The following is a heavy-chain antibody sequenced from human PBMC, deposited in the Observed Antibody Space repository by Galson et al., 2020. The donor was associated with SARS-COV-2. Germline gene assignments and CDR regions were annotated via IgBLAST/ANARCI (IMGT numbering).Heavy chain of an antibody. V-gene: IGHV4-30-4*01. CDR3: ARGGYYDSTGYPDS. CDR1: GGSISSGDYY. Sequence: SETLSLTCTVSGGSISSGDYYWSWIRQPPGKGLEWIGYIYYSGSTYYNPSLKSRVTISVDTSKNQFSLKLSSVTAADTAVFYCARGGYYDSTGYPDSWGQGTLVTVSS. J-gene: IGHJ4*02. CDR2: IYYSGST. D-gene: IGHD3-22*01.